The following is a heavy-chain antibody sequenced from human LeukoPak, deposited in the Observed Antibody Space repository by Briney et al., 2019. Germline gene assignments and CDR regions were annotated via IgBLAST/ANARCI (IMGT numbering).Heavy chain of an antibody. V-gene: IGHV3-7*01. J-gene: IGHJ1*01. Sequence: GGSLRLSCAASGFSFSSYWMTWVRQAPGKGLEWVANIKQDGSEKYYVYSVKGRFTISRDNAKNSLYLQMNSLRAEDTALYYCAREQWELRNWGQGTLVTVSS. CDR3: AREQWELRN. CDR1: GFSFSSYW. CDR2: IKQDGSEK. D-gene: IGHD1-26*01.